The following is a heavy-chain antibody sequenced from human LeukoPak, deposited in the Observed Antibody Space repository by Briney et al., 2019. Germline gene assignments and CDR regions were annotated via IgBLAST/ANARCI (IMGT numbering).Heavy chain of an antibody. D-gene: IGHD3-10*01. Sequence: GRSLRLSCAASGFTFTSYGMSWVRQAPGKGLEWVSAISVSGGSTYYADSVKGRFTISRDNSKNTLYLQMNSLRAEDTAVYYCAKMRTMVRGVPIDYWGQGTLVTVSS. CDR1: GFTFTSYG. CDR3: AKMRTMVRGVPIDY. J-gene: IGHJ4*02. V-gene: IGHV3-23*01. CDR2: ISVSGGST.